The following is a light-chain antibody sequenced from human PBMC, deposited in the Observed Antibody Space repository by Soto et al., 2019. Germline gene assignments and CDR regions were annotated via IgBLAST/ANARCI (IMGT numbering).Light chain of an antibody. Sequence: QSVLTQPASVSGSPGQSITISCTGTSSDVGGYNYVSWYQQYPGKAPKLMIYHVSNRPSGVSNRFSGSKSGNSASLTISGPRVKEGVVYYGSSYTSTTIYVSGTGTKAPAL. CDR1: SSDVGGYNY. CDR3: SSYTSTTIYV. J-gene: IGLJ1*01. V-gene: IGLV2-14*01. CDR2: HVS.